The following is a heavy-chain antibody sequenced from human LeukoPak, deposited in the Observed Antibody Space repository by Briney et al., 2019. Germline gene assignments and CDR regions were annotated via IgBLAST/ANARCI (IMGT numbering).Heavy chain of an antibody. V-gene: IGHV3-23*01. CDR3: AKDAQGLVRGGIYFDF. CDR1: GFTFSSYA. Sequence: GGSLRLSCAASGFTFSSYAMSWVRQAPGKGLEWVSGISGSGGSTYYADSVEGRFTISRDNSRNTLYLQMNSLRAEDTAVYYCAKDAQGLVRGGIYFDFWGQGSLVTVSS. J-gene: IGHJ4*02. D-gene: IGHD6-19*01. CDR2: ISGSGGST.